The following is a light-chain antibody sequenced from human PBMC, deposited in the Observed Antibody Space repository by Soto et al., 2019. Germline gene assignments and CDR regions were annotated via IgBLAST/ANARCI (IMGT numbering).Light chain of an antibody. V-gene: IGKV1-5*03. CDR3: QQYKSYMYT. J-gene: IGKJ2*01. Sequence: DLQMTQSPSTLSASVGDRVTITCRASENINSWLAWFQQKPGKAPKLLIYRASNLESGVSSSFSGSGSGTEFTLTINRVQPDDFATYFCQQYKSYMYTFGQGTRLEIK. CDR2: RAS. CDR1: ENINSW.